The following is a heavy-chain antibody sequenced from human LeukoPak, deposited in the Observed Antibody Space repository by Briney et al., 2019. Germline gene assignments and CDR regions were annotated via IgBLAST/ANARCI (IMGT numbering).Heavy chain of an antibody. CDR3: AYLDSSGYYYGRLRY. CDR1: GFTFSDHY. D-gene: IGHD3-22*01. V-gene: IGHV3-72*01. J-gene: IGHJ4*02. Sequence: GGSLRLSCAASGFTFSDHYMDWVRQAPGKGLEWVARTRNKVKSYTTQYAASVKGRFTISRDDSKNSLYLHMNSLRAEDTAVYFCAYLDSSGYYYGRLRYWGQGTPVTVSS. CDR2: TRNKVKSYTT.